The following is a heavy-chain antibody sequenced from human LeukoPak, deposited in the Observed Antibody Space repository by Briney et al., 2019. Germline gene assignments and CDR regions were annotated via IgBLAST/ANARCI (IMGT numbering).Heavy chain of an antibody. D-gene: IGHD2-8*01. J-gene: IGHJ6*04. Sequence: PSQTLSLTCAVSGGSISSGGYSWSSIRQPPGTGLEWIGYIYHSGSTYYNPSLKSRVTISVDRSKNQFSLKLSSVTAADTAVYYCARDEWSYGMDVWGKGTAVTVSS. CDR3: ARDEWSYGMDV. CDR1: GGSISSGGYS. CDR2: IYHSGST. V-gene: IGHV4-30-2*01.